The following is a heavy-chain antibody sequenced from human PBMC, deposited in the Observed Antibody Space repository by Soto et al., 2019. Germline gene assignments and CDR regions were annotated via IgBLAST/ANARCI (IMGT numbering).Heavy chain of an antibody. Sequence: QVQLQESGPGLVKPSQTLSLTCTVSGGSITSDYSCWSWIRQPPGEGLEWIGHIFDSGTTYTNPSLRSQVAISLDTSKNHFSRTLSSVTAADTAVYYCARGPSGDKVHSWGQGALVTVSS. V-gene: IGHV4-30-4*01. J-gene: IGHJ4*02. CDR3: ARGPSGDKVHS. CDR1: GGSITSDYSC. D-gene: IGHD7-27*01. CDR2: IFDSGTT.